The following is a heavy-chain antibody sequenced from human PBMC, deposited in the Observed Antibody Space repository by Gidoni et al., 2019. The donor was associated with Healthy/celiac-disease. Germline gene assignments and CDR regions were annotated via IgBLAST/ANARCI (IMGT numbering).Heavy chain of an antibody. CDR3: AREGMATIGGGYYFDY. CDR1: GFTVSSNY. V-gene: IGHV3-53*01. Sequence: EVQLVESGGGLIQPGGSLRLSCASSGFTVSSNYMSWVRQAPGKGLEWVSVIYSCGSTYYADSVKGRFTISRDNSKNTLYLQMNSLRAEDTAVYYCAREGMATIGGGYYFDYWGQGTLVTVSS. CDR2: IYSCGST. J-gene: IGHJ4*02. D-gene: IGHD5-12*01.